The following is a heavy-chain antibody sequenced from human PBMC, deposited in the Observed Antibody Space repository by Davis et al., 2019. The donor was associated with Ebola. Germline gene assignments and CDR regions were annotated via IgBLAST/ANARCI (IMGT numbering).Heavy chain of an antibody. Sequence: MPSETLSLTCTVSGGSITTSLYYWSWIRQPPGKGLEWIGYISYTGSTNYNPSLKSRFTISVDTSKNQVSLKLSSVTAADTAVYYCARLYYGSGSYYNWFDPWGQGTLVTVSS. V-gene: IGHV4-61*05. CDR2: ISYTGST. CDR3: ARLYYGSGSYYNWFDP. J-gene: IGHJ5*02. CDR1: GGSITTSLYY. D-gene: IGHD3-10*01.